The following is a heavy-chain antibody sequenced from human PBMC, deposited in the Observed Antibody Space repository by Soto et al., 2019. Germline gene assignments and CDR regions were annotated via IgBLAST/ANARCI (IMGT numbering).Heavy chain of an antibody. D-gene: IGHD2-15*01. J-gene: IGHJ4*02. V-gene: IGHV6-1*01. CDR2: TYYRSKWYN. Sequence: SQTLSLTCAISGDSVSSNSAAWNWIRQSPSRGLEWLGRTYYRSKWYNDYAVSVKSRITINPDTSKNQFSLQLNSVTPEDTAVYYCAGSLGVVAAMGIFDYWGQGTLVTVSS. CDR1: GDSVSSNSAA. CDR3: AGSLGVVAAMGIFDY.